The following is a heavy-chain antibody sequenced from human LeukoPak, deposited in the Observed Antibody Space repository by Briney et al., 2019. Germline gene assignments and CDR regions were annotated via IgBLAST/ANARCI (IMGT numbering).Heavy chain of an antibody. CDR3: AMLMVRGDIAELDY. CDR1: GYTFTSYD. D-gene: IGHD3-10*01. V-gene: IGHV1-8*01. CDR2: MNPNSGNT. Sequence: ASVKVSCKASGYTFTSYDINWVRQATGQGLEWMGWMNPNSGNTGYAQKFQGRVTMTRNTSISTAYMELSSLRSEDTAVYYCAMLMVRGDIAELDYWGQGTLVTVSS. J-gene: IGHJ4*02.